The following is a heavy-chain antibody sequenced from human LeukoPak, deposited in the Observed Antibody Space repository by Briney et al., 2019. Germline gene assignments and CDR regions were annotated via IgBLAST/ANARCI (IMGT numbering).Heavy chain of an antibody. CDR2: IVVGSGNT. Sequence: SVTVSFKASGFTFTSSAVQWVRQARGQRLEWKGWIVVGSGNTNYAQKFQERVTITRDMSTSTAYMELSSLRSEDTAVYYCAAARRELRYFDWSPDYWGQGTLVTVSS. J-gene: IGHJ4*02. V-gene: IGHV1-58*01. CDR1: GFTFTSSA. D-gene: IGHD3-9*01. CDR3: AAARRELRYFDWSPDY.